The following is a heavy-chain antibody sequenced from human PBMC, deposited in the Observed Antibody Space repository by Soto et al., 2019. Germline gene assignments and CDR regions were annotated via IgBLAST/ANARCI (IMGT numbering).Heavy chain of an antibody. CDR2: ISPDGNKA. CDR3: VRGPSHGAFDI. Sequence: QVQLVESGGDVVQPGRSLRLSCAASGPTFSSYDIHWVRQAPGKGLEWVAHISPDGNKAYYADSVKGRFIISRDNARNTVYLQVNSLRPEDTAVYHCVRGPSHGAFDIWGQGTLVTVSS. CDR1: GPTFSSYD. V-gene: IGHV3-30-3*01. J-gene: IGHJ3*02.